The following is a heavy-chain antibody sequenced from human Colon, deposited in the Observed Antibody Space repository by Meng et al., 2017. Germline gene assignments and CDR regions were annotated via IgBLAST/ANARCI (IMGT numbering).Heavy chain of an antibody. Sequence: QVQLVQSGAEVKKPGASVKVSCKASGYKFTDYSMYWVRQAPGQGLEWVGWINAGNRFTKYSQKFQGRVTITMDTSASTAYMELNGLRSEDTAVYYCARSVAGYNWFGPWGQGTLVTVSS. D-gene: IGHD6-19*01. CDR3: ARSVAGYNWFGP. CDR1: GYKFTDYS. CDR2: INAGNRFT. J-gene: IGHJ5*02. V-gene: IGHV1-3*01.